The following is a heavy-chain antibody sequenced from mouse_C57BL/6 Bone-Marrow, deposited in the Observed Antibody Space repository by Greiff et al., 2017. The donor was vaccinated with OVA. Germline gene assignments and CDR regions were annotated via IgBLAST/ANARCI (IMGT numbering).Heavy chain of an antibody. CDR1: GYTFTSYG. CDR2: IYPRSGST. V-gene: IGHV1-81*01. Sequence: QVQLQQSGAELVRPGASVKLSCKASGYTFTSYGISWVKQRTGQGLEWIGEIYPRSGSTYYNEKFKGKATLTADKSSSTAYMELRSLTSEYSAVYFCAPITTVVSPFDDWGQGTTLTVSS. CDR3: APITTVVSPFDD. D-gene: IGHD1-1*01. J-gene: IGHJ2*01.